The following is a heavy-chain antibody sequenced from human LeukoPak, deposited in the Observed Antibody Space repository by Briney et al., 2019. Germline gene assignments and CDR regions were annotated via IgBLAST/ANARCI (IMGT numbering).Heavy chain of an antibody. CDR3: AKDRVGARYYFDY. D-gene: IGHD1-26*01. CDR2: ISGSGGST. Sequence: PGGSLRLSCAASGFTFSSYAMSWARQAPGKGLEWVSAISGSGGSTYYADSVKGRFTISRDNSKNTLYLQMNSLRAEDTAVYYCAKDRVGARYYFDYWGQGTLVTVSS. V-gene: IGHV3-23*01. J-gene: IGHJ4*02. CDR1: GFTFSSYA.